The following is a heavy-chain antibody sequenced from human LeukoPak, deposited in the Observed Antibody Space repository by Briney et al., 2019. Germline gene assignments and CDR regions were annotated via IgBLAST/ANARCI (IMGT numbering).Heavy chain of an antibody. Sequence: SETLSLTXXXXXXSXSSYYWSWIRQPAGKGLEWIGRIYTSGSTNYNPSLKSRVTISVDTSKNQFSLKLSSVTATDTAVYYCARHGGYSSPYLHWGQGTLVTVSS. CDR2: IYTSGST. CDR3: ARHGGYSSPYLH. J-gene: IGHJ1*01. CDR1: XXSXSSYY. V-gene: IGHV4-4*07. D-gene: IGHD6-13*01.